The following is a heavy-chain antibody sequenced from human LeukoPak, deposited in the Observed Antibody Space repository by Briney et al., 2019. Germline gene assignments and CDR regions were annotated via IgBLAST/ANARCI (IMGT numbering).Heavy chain of an antibody. CDR1: GYSFVLYG. Sequence: ASVKVSCKASGYSFVLYGISWVRQAPGQGPEWMGWISTYNGNTKYAEKFQGRVTMTTDTPTSTAYMELRSLRSDDTAVYYCARGLLGARRAALLGSWGQGTLVTVSS. D-gene: IGHD6-13*01. CDR3: ARGLLGARRAALLGS. CDR2: ISTYNGNT. J-gene: IGHJ5*02. V-gene: IGHV1-18*01.